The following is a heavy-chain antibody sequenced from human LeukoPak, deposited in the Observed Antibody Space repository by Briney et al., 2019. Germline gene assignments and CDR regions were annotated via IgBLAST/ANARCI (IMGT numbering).Heavy chain of an antibody. D-gene: IGHD3-22*01. Sequence: GGSLRLSCAASGFSFSSYDMYWVRQAPGKGLEWVTIIWYDGSNEYYADSVKGRFTISRDNSKNTLYLQMNSLRAEDTAVYYCARRVGYNYDLDYWGQGTLVTVSS. V-gene: IGHV3-33*01. CDR3: ARRVGYNYDLDY. CDR1: GFSFSSYD. CDR2: IWYDGSNE. J-gene: IGHJ4*02.